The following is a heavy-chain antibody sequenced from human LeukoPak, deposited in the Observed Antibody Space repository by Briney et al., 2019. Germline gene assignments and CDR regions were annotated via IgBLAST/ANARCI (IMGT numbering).Heavy chain of an antibody. CDR2: IYTSGST. CDR1: GGSISSYY. Sequence: SETLSLTCTVSGGSISSYYWSWIRQPAGKGLEWIGRIYTSGSTNYNPSLKSRVTMSVDTSKNQFSLRLTSVTAADTAMYYCARVPGPNWFDPWGQGTLVTVSS. CDR3: ARVPGPNWFDP. J-gene: IGHJ5*02. V-gene: IGHV4-4*07.